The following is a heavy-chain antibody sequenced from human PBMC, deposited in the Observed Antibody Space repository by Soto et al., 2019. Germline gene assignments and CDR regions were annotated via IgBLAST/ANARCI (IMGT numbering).Heavy chain of an antibody. CDR1: GDTFSSFW. J-gene: IGHJ6*02. CDR3: AKSDYIHTSGSLCGLDV. CDR2: INLDDSGT. Sequence: GESLKISCKASGDTFSSFWIAWVRQVPERGLEWMGTINLDDSGTTCSPSFQGQVTISADKSLTTAYLQWNSLKASETAIFFCAKSDYIHTSGSLCGLDVWGQGTTVT. D-gene: IGHD6-19*01. V-gene: IGHV5-51*01.